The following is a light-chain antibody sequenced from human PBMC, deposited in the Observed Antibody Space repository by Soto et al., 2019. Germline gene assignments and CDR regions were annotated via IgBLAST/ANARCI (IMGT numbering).Light chain of an antibody. CDR3: QQYNSYGT. J-gene: IGKJ1*01. Sequence: DIQMTQSPSSLSAYVGDRVTITCRASQSISSYLNWYQQKPGKAPKLLIYAASSLQSGVPSRFSGSGSGTEFTLTISSLQPDDFATYYCQQYNSYGTFGQGTKVDI. V-gene: IGKV1-39*01. CDR2: AAS. CDR1: QSISSY.